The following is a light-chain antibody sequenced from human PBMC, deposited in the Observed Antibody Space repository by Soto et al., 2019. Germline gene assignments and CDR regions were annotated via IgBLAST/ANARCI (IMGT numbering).Light chain of an antibody. Sequence: DIVMTQSPDSLAVSLGERATINCRSSQSVLYSANNKNYLGWFQQKTGQPPKLLIYWASNRESGVPDRFSDSGSGPDFTLTISSLQAEDVAVYYCQQYYASPWTVGQGTRVEIK. CDR3: QQYYASPWT. CDR1: QSVLYSANNKNY. CDR2: WAS. J-gene: IGKJ1*01. V-gene: IGKV4-1*01.